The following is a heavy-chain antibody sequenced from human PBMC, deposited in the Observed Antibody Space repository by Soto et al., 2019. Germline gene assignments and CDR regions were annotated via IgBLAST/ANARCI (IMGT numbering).Heavy chain of an antibody. CDR1: GYTFTSDD. J-gene: IGHJ5*02. V-gene: IGHV1-8*01. D-gene: IGHD6-13*01. CDR3: ARGVAAAGTDWFDP. Sequence: QVQLVQSGAEVKKPGASVKVSCKASGYTFTSDDFNWVRQATGQGLEWMGWMNPYSGDTGYAQKLQGRVTMTRDTPRSTAYMELSSLSSEDTAVYYCARGVAAAGTDWFDPCGQGTLVTVSS. CDR2: MNPYSGDT.